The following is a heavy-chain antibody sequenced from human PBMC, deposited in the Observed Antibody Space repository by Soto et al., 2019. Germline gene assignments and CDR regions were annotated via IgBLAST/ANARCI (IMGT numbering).Heavy chain of an antibody. Sequence: SETLSLTCAVYGGSSSGYYSSWIRQPPGKGLEWIGEINHSGSTNYNPSLKSRVTISVDTSKNQFSLKLSSVTAADTAVYYCARGQEMATIKNSANFDYWGQGTLVTVSS. D-gene: IGHD5-12*01. CDR2: INHSGST. CDR3: ARGQEMATIKNSANFDY. V-gene: IGHV4-34*01. J-gene: IGHJ4*02. CDR1: GGSSSGYY.